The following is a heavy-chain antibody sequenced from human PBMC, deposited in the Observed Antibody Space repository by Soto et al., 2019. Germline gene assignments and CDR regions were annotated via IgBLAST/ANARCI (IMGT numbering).Heavy chain of an antibody. D-gene: IGHD2-2*01. V-gene: IGHV3-33*01. CDR3: ARVGEYQLLSVGDAFDI. J-gene: IGHJ3*02. CDR2: IWYDGSNK. Sequence: QVQLVESGGGVVQPGRSLRLSCAASGFTFSSYGMHWVRQAPGKGLEWVAVIWYDGSNKYYADSVKGRFTISRDNSKNTLYLQMNSLRAEDTAVYYCARVGEYQLLSVGDAFDIWGQGTMVTVSS. CDR1: GFTFSSYG.